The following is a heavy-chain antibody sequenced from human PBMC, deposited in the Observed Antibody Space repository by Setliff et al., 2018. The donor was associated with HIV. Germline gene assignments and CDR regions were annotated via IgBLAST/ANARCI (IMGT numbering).Heavy chain of an antibody. CDR1: GGSISNYY. D-gene: IGHD4-4*01. CDR3: ARGTVNFDY. J-gene: IGHJ4*02. V-gene: IGHV4-59*01. CDR2: MYYTGST. Sequence: SETLSLTCTVSGGSISNYYWSWIRQPPGKGLEWIGYMYYTGSTNYNPSLKSRVIISVDTSKNQFSPKLTSVTAADTAFYYCARGTVNFDYWGQGTLVTVSS.